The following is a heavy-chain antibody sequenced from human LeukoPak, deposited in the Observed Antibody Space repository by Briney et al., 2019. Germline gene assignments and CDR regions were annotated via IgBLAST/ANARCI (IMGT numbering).Heavy chain of an antibody. D-gene: IGHD1-26*01. J-gene: IGHJ5*02. V-gene: IGHV1-69*06. Sequence: ASVKVSCKASGYTFTSYGISWVRQAPGQGLEWMGGIIPIFGTANYAQKFQGRVTITADKSTSTAYMELSSLRSEDTAVYYCARAKRWEAGFDPWGQGTLVTVSS. CDR3: ARAKRWEAGFDP. CDR1: GYTFTSYG. CDR2: IIPIFGTA.